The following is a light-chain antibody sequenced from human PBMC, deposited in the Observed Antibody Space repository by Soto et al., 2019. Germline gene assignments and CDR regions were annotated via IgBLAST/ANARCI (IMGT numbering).Light chain of an antibody. CDR1: QDISNY. J-gene: IGKJ5*01. CDR3: QQYDNLPIT. CDR2: DAS. Sequence: DIQMTQSPSSLSASVGDRVTITCQASQDISNYLNWYQQKPGKAPKLLIYDASNLETGVPSRFSGSGSGTDLTFTIISLQPEDIATYYCQQYDNLPITFGQGTRLEIK. V-gene: IGKV1-33*01.